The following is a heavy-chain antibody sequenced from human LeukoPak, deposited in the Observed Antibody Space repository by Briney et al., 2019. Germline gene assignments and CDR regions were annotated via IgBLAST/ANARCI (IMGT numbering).Heavy chain of an antibody. J-gene: IGHJ6*02. Sequence: PGGSLRLSCAASRLTFSSYSMNWVRQAPGKGLEWVSSISSSSSYIYYADSVKGRFTIFRDNAKNSLYLQMNSLRAEDTAVYDCARDYYDILTGYYPPGMDVWGQGTTVTVSS. CDR3: ARDYYDILTGYYPPGMDV. CDR1: RLTFSSYS. CDR2: ISSSSSYI. V-gene: IGHV3-21*01. D-gene: IGHD3-9*01.